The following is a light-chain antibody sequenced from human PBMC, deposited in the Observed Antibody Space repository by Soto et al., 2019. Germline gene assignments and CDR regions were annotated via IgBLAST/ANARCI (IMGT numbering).Light chain of an antibody. V-gene: IGKV3-20*01. CDR2: GAS. Sequence: EIVLTQSPGTLSLSPGERTTLSCRASQSVSSNFLDWYQQKPGQAPRLLIYGASSRATGIPDRFSGSGSGTDFTLTISRLEPEDFAVYFCQQYTQSLWTFGQGTKVDNK. CDR3: QQYTQSLWT. CDR1: QSVSSNF. J-gene: IGKJ1*01.